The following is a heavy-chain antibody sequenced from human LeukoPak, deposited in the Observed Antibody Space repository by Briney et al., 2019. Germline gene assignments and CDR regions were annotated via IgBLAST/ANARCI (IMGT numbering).Heavy chain of an antibody. J-gene: IGHJ4*02. V-gene: IGHV1-18*01. Sequence: ASVKLSCKASGYTFTSYGISWVRQAPGQGLEWMGWISAYNGNTNYAQKLQGRVTMTTDTSTSTAYMELRSLRSDDTAVYYCARTSRHDSSSWTNYWGQGTLVTVSS. CDR2: ISAYNGNT. D-gene: IGHD6-13*01. CDR1: GYTFTSYG. CDR3: ARTSRHDSSSWTNY.